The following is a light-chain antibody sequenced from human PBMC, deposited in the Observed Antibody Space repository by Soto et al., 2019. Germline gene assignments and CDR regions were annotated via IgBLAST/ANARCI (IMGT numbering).Light chain of an antibody. V-gene: IGKV1-5*03. CDR3: RHYNSYLET. J-gene: IGKJ1*01. CDR1: QSISTR. Sequence: DMQMAQSPSTLSASVGDRVTITCRASQSISTRLAWYQQKPGRAPKLLIYMASTLESGVPSRFSGSGSGTEFTLTISSLQPDDFATYYCRHYNSYLETFGQGTRVEIK. CDR2: MAS.